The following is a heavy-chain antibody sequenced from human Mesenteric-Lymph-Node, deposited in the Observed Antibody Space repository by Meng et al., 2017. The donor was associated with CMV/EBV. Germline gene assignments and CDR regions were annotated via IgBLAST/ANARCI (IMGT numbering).Heavy chain of an antibody. CDR3: ARVDRNWFDP. J-gene: IGHJ5*02. CDR2: IYYSGST. V-gene: IGHV4-59*01. Sequence: SETLSLTCSVSGGSISSSYWSWIRQPPGKGLEWIGYIYYSGSTNYNPSLKSRVAISVDTTKNQFSLNLSSVTAADTAIYYGARVDRNWFDPWGQGTLVTVSS. CDR1: GGSISSSY. D-gene: IGHD3-9*01.